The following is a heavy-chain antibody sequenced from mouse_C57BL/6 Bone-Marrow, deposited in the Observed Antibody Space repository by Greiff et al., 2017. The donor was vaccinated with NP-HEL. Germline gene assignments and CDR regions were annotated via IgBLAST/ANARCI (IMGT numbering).Heavy chain of an antibody. Sequence: VQLKESGPELVKPGASVQIPCKASGYTFTDYNMDWVKQSHGKSLEWIGDINPNNGGTIYNQKFKGKATLTVDKSSSTAYMELRSLTSEDTAVYYCARDEYYGSSNWYFDVWGTGTTVTVSS. CDR1: GYTFTDYN. J-gene: IGHJ1*03. CDR2: INPNNGGT. D-gene: IGHD1-1*01. CDR3: ARDEYYGSSNWYFDV. V-gene: IGHV1-18*01.